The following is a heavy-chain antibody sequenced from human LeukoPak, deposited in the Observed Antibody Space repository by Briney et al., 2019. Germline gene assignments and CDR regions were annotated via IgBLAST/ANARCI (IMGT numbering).Heavy chain of an antibody. CDR2: INHSGST. J-gene: IGHJ4*02. CDR1: GGSFSGYY. V-gene: IGHV4-34*01. CDR3: ARLQRC. Sequence: SETLSLTCAVYGGSFSGYYWSWIRQPPGKGLEWIGEINHSGSTNHNPSLKSRVTISVDTSKNQFSLKLSSVTAADTAVYYCARLQRCWGQGTLVTVSS. D-gene: IGHD5-24*01.